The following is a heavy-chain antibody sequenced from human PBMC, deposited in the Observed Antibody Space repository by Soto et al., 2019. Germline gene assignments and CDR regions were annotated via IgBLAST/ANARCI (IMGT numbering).Heavy chain of an antibody. Sequence: EVQLVESGGGLVQPGESLRLSCAASGLTFRSYWMHWVRQAPGKGLVWVSRINTDGSVAMYVDSVKGRFTISRDNAKNTLSLHMNSLRAEDTAVYYCVRDMQLWRLDSGGQGTLVTVSS. V-gene: IGHV3-74*03. CDR2: INTDGSVA. CDR3: VRDMQLWRLDS. D-gene: IGHD2-21*01. J-gene: IGHJ4*02. CDR1: GLTFRSYW.